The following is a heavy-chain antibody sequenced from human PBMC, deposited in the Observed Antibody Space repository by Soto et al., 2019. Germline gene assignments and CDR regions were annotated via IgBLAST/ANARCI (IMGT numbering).Heavy chain of an antibody. CDR1: GFTVSNYR. D-gene: IGHD3-22*01. J-gene: IGHJ3*02. CDR3: ARVTHYYDSSKYHYVDAFDI. CDR2: VRSASSTI. Sequence: EVQLVESGGGLVQAGESLTLSCAASGFTVSNYRVNWVRQAPGKGLEWVSYVRSASSTIYYADSVKGRFTFSRDSAKNSXLRXKNSLRAYDSAVYYCARVTHYYDSSKYHYVDAFDIWGQGTMVTVSS. V-gene: IGHV3-48*01.